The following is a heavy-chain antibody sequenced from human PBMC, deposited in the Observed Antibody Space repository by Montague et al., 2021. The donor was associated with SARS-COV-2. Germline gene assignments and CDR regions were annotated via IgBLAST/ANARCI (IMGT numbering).Heavy chain of an antibody. CDR3: AGHPLGYCSSTSCYVG. CDR2: SGST. V-gene: IGHV4-39*01. D-gene: IGHD2-2*01. Sequence: SGSTYYSPSLKRRVTISVDTSKNQFSLKLSSVTAADTAVYYCAGHPLGYCSSTSCYVGWGQGTLVTVSS. J-gene: IGHJ4*02.